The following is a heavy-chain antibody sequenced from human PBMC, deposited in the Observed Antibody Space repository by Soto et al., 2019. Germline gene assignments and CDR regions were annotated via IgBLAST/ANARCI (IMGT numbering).Heavy chain of an antibody. J-gene: IGHJ6*02. CDR3: ASRGITGTLQGYYYYGMDV. CDR1: GYSFTSYW. CDR2: IDPSDSYT. V-gene: IGHV5-10-1*01. D-gene: IGHD1-7*01. Sequence: GESLKISCKGSGYSFTSYWISWVRQMPCKCLEWMGSIDPSDSYTNYSPSFQGHVTISADKSISTAYLQWSSLKASDTAMYYCASRGITGTLQGYYYYGMDVWGQGTTVTVSS.